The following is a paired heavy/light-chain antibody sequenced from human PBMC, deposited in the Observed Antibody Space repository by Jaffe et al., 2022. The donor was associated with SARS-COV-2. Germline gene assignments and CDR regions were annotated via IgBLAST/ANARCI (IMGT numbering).Light chain of an antibody. CDR2: KAS. CDR1: QRISTW. J-gene: IGKJ4*01. CDR3: QQYNSYSPLT. V-gene: IGKV1-5*03. Sequence: DIQMSQSPSTLSASVGDRVNITCRASQRISTWVAWYQQKPGKAPNLLIYKASSLESGVPSRFSGSGSGTEFTLTISSLQPDDFATYYCQQYNSYSPLTFGGGTKVEI.
Heavy chain of an antibody. Sequence: QVQLQESGPGLVKPSGTLSLTCAVSGGSISSSNWWSWVRQPPGKGLEWIGEVYHSGTTNYNPSLKSRVTMSVDKSRNQFSLELSSVTAADTAVYYCARSFPWGSGWFDSWGQGTLVTVSS. J-gene: IGHJ5*01. CDR2: VYHSGTT. CDR1: GGSISSSNW. CDR3: ARSFPWGSGWFDS. V-gene: IGHV4-4*02. D-gene: IGHD7-27*01.